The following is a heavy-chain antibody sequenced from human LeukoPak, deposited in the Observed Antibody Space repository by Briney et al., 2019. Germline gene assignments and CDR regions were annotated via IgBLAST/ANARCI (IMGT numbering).Heavy chain of an antibody. CDR1: GFTFSSYG. D-gene: IGHD3-10*01. J-gene: IGHJ4*02. CDR3: AKEMSYYGSGSLYYFDY. Sequence: GGPLRLSCAASGFTFSSYGMHWVRQAPGKGLEWVSFIRYDGSNEYYADSVKGRFTISRDNAKNTLYLQMNSLRAEDTAVYYCAKEMSYYGSGSLYYFDYWGQGTLVTVSS. V-gene: IGHV3-30*02. CDR2: IRYDGSNE.